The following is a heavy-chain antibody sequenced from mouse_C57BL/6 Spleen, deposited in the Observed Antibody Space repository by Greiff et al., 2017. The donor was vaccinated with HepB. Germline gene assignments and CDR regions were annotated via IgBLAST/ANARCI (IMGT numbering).Heavy chain of an antibody. CDR2: IYPGSGNT. D-gene: IGHD2-5*01. J-gene: IGHJ2*01. Sequence: VKLMESGPELVKPGASVKISCKASGYSFTSYYIHWVKQRPGQGLEWIGWIYPGSGNTKYNEKFKGKATLTADTSSSTAYMQLSSLTSEDSAVYYCARSYSNPVDDWGQGTTLTVSS. CDR3: ARSYSNPVDD. CDR1: GYSFTSYY. V-gene: IGHV1-66*01.